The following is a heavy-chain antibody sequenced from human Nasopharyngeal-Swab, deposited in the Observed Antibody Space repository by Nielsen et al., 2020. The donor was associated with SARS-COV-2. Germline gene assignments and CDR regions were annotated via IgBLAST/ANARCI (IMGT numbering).Heavy chain of an antibody. V-gene: IGHV3-30*18. J-gene: IGHJ6*02. CDR3: AKDRGSSGYYYGMDV. Sequence: WIRQPPGKGLEWVAVISYDGSNKYYADSVKGRFTISRDNSKNTLYLQMNSLRAEDTAVCYCAKDRGSSGYYYGMDVWGQGTTVTVSS. D-gene: IGHD6-13*01. CDR2: ISYDGSNK.